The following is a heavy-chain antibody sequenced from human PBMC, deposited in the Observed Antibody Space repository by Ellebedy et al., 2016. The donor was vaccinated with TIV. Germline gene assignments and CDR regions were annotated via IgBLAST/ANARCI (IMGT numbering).Heavy chain of an antibody. CDR2: IWSDGSLE. V-gene: IGHV3-33*01. J-gene: IGHJ6*02. CDR3: AREVGGGQGDMDV. CDR1: GFTFTNYH. Sequence: PGGSLRLSCAASGFTFTNYHMHLVRQAPGKGLEWVALIWSDGSLEYYADSVKGRFTLSRDSSENTVDLHMNSLRADDTAVYYCAREVGGGQGDMDVWGQGTTVTVSS. D-gene: IGHD1-26*01.